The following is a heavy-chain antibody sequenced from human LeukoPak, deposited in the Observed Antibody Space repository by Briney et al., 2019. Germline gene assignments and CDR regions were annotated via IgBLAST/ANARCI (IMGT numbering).Heavy chain of an antibody. D-gene: IGHD3-10*01. V-gene: IGHV4-4*07. CDR3: ARRASITMVRGVISL. CDR1: GGSISSYY. Sequence: SETLSLTCTVSGGSISSYYWSWIRQPAGKGLEWIGRIYTSGSTNYNPSLKSRVTMSVDTSKNQFSLKLSSVTAADTAVYYCARRASITMVRGVISLWGQGTLVTVSS. CDR2: IYTSGST. J-gene: IGHJ4*02.